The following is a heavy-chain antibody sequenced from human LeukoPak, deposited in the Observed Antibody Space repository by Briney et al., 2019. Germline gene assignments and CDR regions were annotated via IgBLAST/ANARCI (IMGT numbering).Heavy chain of an antibody. CDR1: GGSVSNRNW. D-gene: IGHD7-27*01. Sequence: SETMSLTCAISGGSVSNRNWWSWVRQPPGKGLEWIGEIYHTGITKYSPSLKSRVTISVDKSKNQFSLNVTSVTAADTAIYYCARVFELGMNAVDIWGQGTMVTVSS. CDR2: IYHTGIT. V-gene: IGHV4-4*02. J-gene: IGHJ3*02. CDR3: ARVFELGMNAVDI.